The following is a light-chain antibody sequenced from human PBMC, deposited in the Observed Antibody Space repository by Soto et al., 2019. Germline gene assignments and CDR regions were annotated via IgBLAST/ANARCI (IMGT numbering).Light chain of an antibody. V-gene: IGLV2-14*03. CDR3: CSFAGL. J-gene: IGLJ2*01. Sequence: QSALTQPASVSGSPGQSITISCTGTSSDVGNYKYVSWYQQYPGKAPKLIIYDVTKRPSGVPDRFSGSKSGNTASLTISGLQAEDEADYYCCSFAGLFGGGTQLTVL. CDR1: SSDVGNYKY. CDR2: DVT.